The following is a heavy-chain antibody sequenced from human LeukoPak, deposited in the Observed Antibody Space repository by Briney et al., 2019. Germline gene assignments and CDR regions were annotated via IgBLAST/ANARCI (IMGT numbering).Heavy chain of an antibody. CDR2: ISSSSSTI. J-gene: IGHJ4*02. D-gene: IGHD3-10*01. CDR3: ARDYYYGSGSYFYFDY. Sequence: TGGSLRLSCAASGFTFSSYSMNWVRQAPGKGLEWVSYISSSSSTIYYADSVKGRYTISRDNAKNSLYLQMNSLRAEDTAVYYCARDYYYGSGSYFYFDYWGQGTLVTVSS. CDR1: GFTFSSYS. V-gene: IGHV3-48*01.